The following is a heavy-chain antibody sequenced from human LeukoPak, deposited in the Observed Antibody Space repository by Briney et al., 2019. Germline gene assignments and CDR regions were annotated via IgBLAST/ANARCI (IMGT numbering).Heavy chain of an antibody. J-gene: IGHJ5*02. V-gene: IGHV4-34*01. CDR3: ARGLTTVSSYNWFDP. Sequence: SETLSLTCAVYGGSFSGYYWSWIRQPPGKGLEWIGEINHSGSTNYNPSLKSRVTISVDTSKNQFSLKLSSVTAADTAVYYCARGLTTVSSYNWFDPWGQGALVTVSS. D-gene: IGHD4-4*01. CDR1: GGSFSGYY. CDR2: INHSGST.